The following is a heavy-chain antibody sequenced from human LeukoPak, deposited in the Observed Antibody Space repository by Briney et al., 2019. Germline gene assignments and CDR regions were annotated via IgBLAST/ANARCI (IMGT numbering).Heavy chain of an antibody. J-gene: IGHJ4*02. CDR3: ALISYCNTISCFFLDS. CDR1: GYTFSNYH. CDR2: IRTNDGNT. D-gene: IGHD2/OR15-2a*01. V-gene: IGHV1-18*01. Sequence: GASVKVSCNASGYTFSNYHITWVRQAPGQGLEWMGWIRTNDGNTDYAQNFQGRVTMTKDTSTNTAYMELRSLRSDDTAVYYCALISYCNTISCFFLDSWGQGTLVTVSS.